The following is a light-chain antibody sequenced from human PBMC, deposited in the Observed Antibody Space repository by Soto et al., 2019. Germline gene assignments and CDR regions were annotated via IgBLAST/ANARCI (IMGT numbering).Light chain of an antibody. J-gene: IGLJ2*01. CDR2: GNS. Sequence: QSVLTQPPSVSGAPGQRVTISCTGSSSNIGAGYDVHWYQQLPGTAPKLLIYGNSNRPSGVPDRFSGSKSGTSASLAITALQAEDEADYYCQSYDSSLSGVVFGGGTQLTVL. CDR3: QSYDSSLSGVV. V-gene: IGLV1-40*01. CDR1: SSNIGAGYD.